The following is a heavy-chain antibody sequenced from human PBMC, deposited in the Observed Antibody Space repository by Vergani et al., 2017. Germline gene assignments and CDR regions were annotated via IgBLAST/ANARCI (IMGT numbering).Heavy chain of an antibody. Sequence: QVQLVQSGAEVKKPGASVKVSCKASGYTFTGYYMHWVRQAPGQGLEWMGWINPNSGGTNYAQKFQGRVNMTRDTSISTAYMELSRLRSDDPAVYYCAIDFNPIVGAYYFDYWGQGTLVTVSS. J-gene: IGHJ4*02. D-gene: IGHD1-26*01. CDR1: GYTFTGYY. CDR2: INPNSGGT. CDR3: AIDFNPIVGAYYFDY. V-gene: IGHV1-2*02.